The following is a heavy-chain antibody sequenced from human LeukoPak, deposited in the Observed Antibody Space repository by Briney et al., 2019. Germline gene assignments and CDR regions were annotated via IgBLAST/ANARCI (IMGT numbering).Heavy chain of an antibody. CDR1: GFTFSSYW. Sequence: GGSLRLSCAASGFTFSSYWRHWFRQAPGKGLVWVSRINSDGSSTSYADSVKGRFTISRDNAKNTLYLQMNSLRAEDTAVYYCARDRRMVRGVIFPRPFDYWGQGTLVTVSS. D-gene: IGHD3-10*01. J-gene: IGHJ4*02. CDR2: INSDGSST. V-gene: IGHV3-74*01. CDR3: ARDRRMVRGVIFPRPFDY.